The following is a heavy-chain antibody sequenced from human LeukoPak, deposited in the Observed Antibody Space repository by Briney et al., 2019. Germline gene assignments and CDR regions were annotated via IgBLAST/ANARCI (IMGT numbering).Heavy chain of an antibody. J-gene: IGHJ4*02. CDR2: MNPNSGNT. CDR1: GYTFTSYD. V-gene: IGHV1-8*01. Sequence: ASVKVSCKASGYTFTSYDINWVRQATGQGLEWMGWMNPNSGNTGYAQKFQGRVTMTRDTSISTAYMELSRLRSDDTAVYYCARDFCSSTSCYGYFDYWGQGTLVTVSS. D-gene: IGHD2-2*01. CDR3: ARDFCSSTSCYGYFDY.